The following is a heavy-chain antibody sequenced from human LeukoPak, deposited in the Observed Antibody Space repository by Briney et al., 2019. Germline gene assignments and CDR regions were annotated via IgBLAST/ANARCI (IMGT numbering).Heavy chain of an antibody. Sequence: GGSLRLSCAASGFTFSNYAMSWVRQAPGKGLDWVSDISGSGSSTHYADSVKGRFTISRDNSKNTLFSQMNSLRAEDTAVSYCVKSNWASYWYFDLWGRGTLVTVSS. V-gene: IGHV3-23*01. CDR2: ISGSGSST. CDR3: VKSNWASYWYFDL. CDR1: GFTFSNYA. D-gene: IGHD2-8*01. J-gene: IGHJ2*01.